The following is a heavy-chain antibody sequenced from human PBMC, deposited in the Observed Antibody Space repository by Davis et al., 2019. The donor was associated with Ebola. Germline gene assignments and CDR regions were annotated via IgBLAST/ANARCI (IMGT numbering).Heavy chain of an antibody. J-gene: IGHJ4*02. Sequence: MPSETLSLTCAVYGGSFSGYYWSWIRQPPGKGLEWIGEINHSGSTNYNPSLKSRVTISVDTSKNQFSPKLSSVTAADTAVYYCARLTYYYGSGSYYKLKYYFDYWGQGTLVTVSS. CDR3: ARLTYYYGSGSYYKLKYYFDY. CDR1: GGSFSGYY. CDR2: INHSGST. D-gene: IGHD3-10*01. V-gene: IGHV4-34*01.